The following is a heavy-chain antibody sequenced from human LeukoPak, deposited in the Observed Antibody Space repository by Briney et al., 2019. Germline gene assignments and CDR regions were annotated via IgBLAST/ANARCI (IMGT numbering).Heavy chain of an antibody. CDR2: INHSGST. J-gene: IGHJ4*02. Sequence: SETLSLTCAVYGGSFSGYYWSWIRQPPGRGLEWIGEINHSGSTNYNPSLKSRVTISVDTSKNQFSLKLSSVTAADTAVYYCARDLMDYYDSSGYLDYWGQGTLVTVSS. CDR3: ARDLMDYYDSSGYLDY. V-gene: IGHV4-34*01. CDR1: GGSFSGYY. D-gene: IGHD3-22*01.